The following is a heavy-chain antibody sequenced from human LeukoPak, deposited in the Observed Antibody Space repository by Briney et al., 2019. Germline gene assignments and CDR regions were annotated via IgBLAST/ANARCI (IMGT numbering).Heavy chain of an antibody. CDR1: GGSFSGYY. CDR2: INHSGST. CDR3: ARGAPGY. Sequence: MASETLSLTCAVYGGSFSGYYWTWIRQPPGKGLEWIGEINHSGSTNYNPSLKGRVTISVDTSKNQFSLKVRSVTAADTAVYYCARGAPGYWGQGTLVTVSS. V-gene: IGHV4-34*01. J-gene: IGHJ4*02.